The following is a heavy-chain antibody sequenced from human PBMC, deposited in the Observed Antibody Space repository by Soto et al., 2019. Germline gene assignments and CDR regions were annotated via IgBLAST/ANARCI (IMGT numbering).Heavy chain of an antibody. CDR2: IWYDGSNK. J-gene: IGHJ4*02. V-gene: IGHV3-33*01. CDR3: AREGSGSDAFDY. CDR1: GFTFSSYG. D-gene: IGHD1-26*01. Sequence: VGSLRLSFAASGFTFSSYGMHWVRQAPGKGLEWVAVIWYDGSNKYYADSVKGRFTISRDNSKNTLYLQMNSLRAEDTAVYYCAREGSGSDAFDYWGQGTLVTVSS.